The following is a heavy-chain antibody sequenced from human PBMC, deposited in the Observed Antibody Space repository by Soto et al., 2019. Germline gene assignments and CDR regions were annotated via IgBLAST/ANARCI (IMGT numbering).Heavy chain of an antibody. CDR2: IYYSGST. CDR3: ARWGVYYYFDY. Sequence: SETLSLTCTVSGGSISSGDYYWSWIRQPPGKGLEWIGYIYYSGSTYYNPSLKSRVTISVDTSKNQFSLKLSSVTAADTAVYYCARWGVYYYFDYWGQGTLVTVSS. D-gene: IGHD3-16*01. CDR1: GGSISSGDYY. V-gene: IGHV4-30-4*01. J-gene: IGHJ4*02.